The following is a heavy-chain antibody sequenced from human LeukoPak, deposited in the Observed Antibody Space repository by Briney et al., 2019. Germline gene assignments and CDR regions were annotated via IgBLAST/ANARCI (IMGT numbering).Heavy chain of an antibody. CDR3: ARDMVSRLIYYYYGMDV. CDR1: GFTFSSYA. D-gene: IGHD2-8*01. Sequence: GGSLRLSCAASGFTFSSYAMHWVRQAPGKGLEWVAVISYDGSNKYYADSVKGRFTISRDNPKNTLNLQMNSLRAEDTAVYYCARDMVSRLIYYYYGMDVWGQGTTVTVSS. V-gene: IGHV3-30-3*01. J-gene: IGHJ6*02. CDR2: ISYDGSNK.